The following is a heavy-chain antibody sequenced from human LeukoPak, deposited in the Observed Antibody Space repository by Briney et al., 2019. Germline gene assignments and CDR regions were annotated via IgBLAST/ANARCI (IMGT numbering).Heavy chain of an antibody. D-gene: IGHD3-10*01. CDR2: LSVSGGST. J-gene: IGHJ4*02. Sequence: PGGSLRLSCAAPGFTFSSYAMTWVRQAPGKGLEWVSALSVSGGSTYYADSVKGRFIISRDNSKNTLYLQMNSLRAEDTAVYYCAKAAGAGPYYFDYWGQGTLVTVSS. V-gene: IGHV3-23*01. CDR1: GFTFSSYA. CDR3: AKAAGAGPYYFDY.